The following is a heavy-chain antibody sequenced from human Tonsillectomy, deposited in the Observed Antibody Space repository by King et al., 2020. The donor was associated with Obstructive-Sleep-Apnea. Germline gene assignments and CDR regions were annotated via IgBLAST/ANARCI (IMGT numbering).Heavy chain of an antibody. D-gene: IGHD2-21*02. V-gene: IGHV3-74*01. Sequence: VQLVESGGGLVQPGGSLRLSCEASGFTFNNHWMHWVRQAPGKGPVWVSRINKDGTKTDYADSVKGRFTISRDNAKKTLFLQMNSLRVEDTAVYYCARIQDCNHDCSDRAFDMWGQGTMVTVSS. CDR1: GFTFNNHW. CDR2: INKDGTKT. J-gene: IGHJ3*02. CDR3: ARIQDCNHDCSDRAFDM.